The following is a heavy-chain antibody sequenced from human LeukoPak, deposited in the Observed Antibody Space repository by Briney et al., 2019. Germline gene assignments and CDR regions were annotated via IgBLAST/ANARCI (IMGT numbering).Heavy chain of an antibody. J-gene: IGHJ3*02. CDR1: GYSFTSYW. CDR3: ARPDGDTAMVPVSFDI. Sequence: PGESLKISCKGSGYSFTSYWIGWVRQMPGKGLEWMGIIYPGDSDTRYSPSFQGQVTISADKPISTAYLQWSSLKASDTAMYYCARPDGDTAMVPVSFDIWGQGTMVTVSS. D-gene: IGHD5-18*01. CDR2: IYPGDSDT. V-gene: IGHV5-51*01.